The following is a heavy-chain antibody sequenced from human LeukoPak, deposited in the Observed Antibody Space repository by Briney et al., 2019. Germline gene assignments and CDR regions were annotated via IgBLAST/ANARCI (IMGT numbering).Heavy chain of an antibody. V-gene: IGHV3-7*04. D-gene: IGHD3-3*01. CDR2: IKEDGSEK. Sequence: GGSLRLSCAASGFTFSTYWMSWVRQAPGKVLEWVANIKEDGSEKYYVDSVKGRFTISRDNAKNSLDLQMNSLRAEDTAVYYCARAYYDFWSALPDYWGQGTLVTVSS. J-gene: IGHJ4*02. CDR3: ARAYYDFWSALPDY. CDR1: GFTFSTYW.